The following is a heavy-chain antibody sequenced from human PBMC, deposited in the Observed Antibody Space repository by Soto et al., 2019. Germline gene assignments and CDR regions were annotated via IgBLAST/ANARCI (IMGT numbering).Heavy chain of an antibody. CDR2: FDPEDGET. V-gene: IGHV1-24*01. D-gene: IGHD3-22*01. J-gene: IGHJ4*02. CDR3: ATEWNLYYDSSGYGSSGYFDY. CDR1: GYTLTELS. Sequence: ASVKVSCKVSGYTLTELSMHWVRQAPGKGLEWMGGFDPEDGETIYAQKFQGRVTMTEDTSTDTAYMELSSLRSEDTAVYYCATEWNLYYDSSGYGSSGYFDYWGQGTLVTVSS.